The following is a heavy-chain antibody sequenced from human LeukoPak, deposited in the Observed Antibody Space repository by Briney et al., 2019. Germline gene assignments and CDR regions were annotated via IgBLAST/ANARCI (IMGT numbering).Heavy chain of an antibody. CDR2: IYYSGST. CDR1: GGSISSGGYY. J-gene: IGHJ4*02. V-gene: IGHV4-31*03. D-gene: IGHD5-18*01. Sequence: SETLSLTCTVSGGSISSGGYYWSWIRQHPGKGLEWIGYIYYSGSTYYNPSLKSRVTISVDTSKNQFSLKLCSVTAADTAVYYCARERVRGYSYGSIDYWGQGTLVTVSS. CDR3: ARERVRGYSYGSIDY.